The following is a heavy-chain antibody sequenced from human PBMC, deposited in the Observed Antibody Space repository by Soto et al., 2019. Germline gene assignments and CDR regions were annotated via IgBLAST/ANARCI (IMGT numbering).Heavy chain of an antibody. D-gene: IGHD5-12*01. CDR3: AANLEMATTTFDY. Sequence: ASVKVSCKASGYTFTSSGISWVRQAPGQGPEWMGWISTYNGNTNYAQNLQGRVTMTTDTSTSTAYMELSSLRSEDTAVYYCAANLEMATTTFDYWGQGTLVTVS. CDR2: ISTYNGNT. J-gene: IGHJ4*02. V-gene: IGHV1-18*01. CDR1: GYTFTSSG.